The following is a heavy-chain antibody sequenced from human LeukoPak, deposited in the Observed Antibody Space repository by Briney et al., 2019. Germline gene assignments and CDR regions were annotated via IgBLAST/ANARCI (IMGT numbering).Heavy chain of an antibody. CDR3: AIGVVAITMFIVVITRGYYFDY. CDR2: INHSGST. D-gene: IGHD3-22*01. J-gene: IGHJ4*02. Sequence: SETLSLTCAVYGGSFSGYYWSWMRQPPGKGLEWIGEINHSGSTNYNPSLKSRVTISVDTSKNQFSLKLSSVTAADTAVYYCAIGVVAITMFIVVITRGYYFDYWGQGTLVTVSS. V-gene: IGHV4-34*01. CDR1: GGSFSGYY.